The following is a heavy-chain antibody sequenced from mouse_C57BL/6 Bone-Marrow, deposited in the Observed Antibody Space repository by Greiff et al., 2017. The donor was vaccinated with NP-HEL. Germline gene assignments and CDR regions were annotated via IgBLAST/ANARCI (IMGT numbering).Heavy chain of an antibody. V-gene: IGHV1-69*01. CDR1: GYTFTSYW. Sequence: QVQLQQPGAELVMPGASVKLSCKASGYTFTSYWIHWVKQRPGQGLEWIGEIDPSDSYTNYNQKFKGKSTLTVDKSSSTAYMQLSSLTSEDSAVYYCAREGSSGCFDYWGQGTTLTVSS. J-gene: IGHJ2*01. D-gene: IGHD3-2*02. CDR3: AREGSSGCFDY. CDR2: IDPSDSYT.